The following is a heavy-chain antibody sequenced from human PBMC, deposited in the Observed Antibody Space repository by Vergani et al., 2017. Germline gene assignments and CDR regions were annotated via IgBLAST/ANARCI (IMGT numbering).Heavy chain of an antibody. V-gene: IGHV4-39*07. CDR3: AREYATGTTSNAFDI. CDR2: IYYSGST. D-gene: IGHD1-1*01. Sequence: QLQLQESGPGLVKPSETLSLTCTVSGGSISSSSYYWGWIRQPPGKGLEWIGYIYYSGSTYYNPSLKSRVTISVDTSKNQFSLKLSSVTAADTAVYYCAREYATGTTSNAFDIWGQGTMVTVSS. CDR1: GGSISSSSYY. J-gene: IGHJ3*02.